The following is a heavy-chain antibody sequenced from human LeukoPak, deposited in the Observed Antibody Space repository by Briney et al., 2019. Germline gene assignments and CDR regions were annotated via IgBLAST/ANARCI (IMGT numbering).Heavy chain of an antibody. CDR2: FNWNSDTK. Sequence: TGRPLRLSCVGSGFAFHNYAMHWVPRPPGEGGEWGSDFNWNSDTKDYADSVKGRFPITRDRARNTLYLQMDSLSPEDTALLYCAKDTGGSGDYVYAMDVWGQGTSVTASS. D-gene: IGHD2-15*01. J-gene: IGHJ6*02. V-gene: IGHV3-9*01. CDR3: AKDTGGSGDYVYAMDV. CDR1: GFAFHNYA.